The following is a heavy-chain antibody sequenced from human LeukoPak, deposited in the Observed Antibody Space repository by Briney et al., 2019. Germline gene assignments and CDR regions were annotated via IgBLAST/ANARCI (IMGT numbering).Heavy chain of an antibody. CDR2: IKQDGSEK. CDR1: GFPVSINS. V-gene: IGHV3-7*01. Sequence: PGGSLRLSCTVSGFPVSINSMSWVRQAPGKGLEWVAAIKQDGSEKYYVDSVKGRFTISRDNAKNSLYLQMNRLRVEDTALYYCASGVAFDYWGQGTLVTVSS. J-gene: IGHJ4*02. CDR3: ASGVAFDY. D-gene: IGHD2-21*01.